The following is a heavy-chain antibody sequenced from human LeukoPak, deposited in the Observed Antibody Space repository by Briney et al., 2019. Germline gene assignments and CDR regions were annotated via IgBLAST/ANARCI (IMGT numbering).Heavy chain of an antibody. V-gene: IGHV3-23*01. CDR1: GFTYSSYA. D-gene: IGHD3-3*01. Sequence: GGSLRLSCAASGFTYSSYAMSWVRQAPGKGLEWVSAISGSGGSTYYADSVKGRFTISRDNSKSTLYLQMNSLRAEDTAVYYCAKGLNIPYDFWSGYCLDYWGQGTLVTVSS. CDR2: ISGSGGST. J-gene: IGHJ4*02. CDR3: AKGLNIPYDFWSGYCLDY.